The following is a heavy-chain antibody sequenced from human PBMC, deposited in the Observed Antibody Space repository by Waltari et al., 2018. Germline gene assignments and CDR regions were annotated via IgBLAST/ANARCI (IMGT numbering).Heavy chain of an antibody. CDR1: GSTFCDSC. V-gene: IGHV3-49*04. J-gene: IGHJ4*02. Sequence: LMEPGGGLVQPRRAPGLPCRVSGSTFCDSCREWVRQAPGKRLEWVGFIRNRVYGGTTEYAASVRGRFSISRDDSKGIVYLQMNSLKTEDTAVYYCTRDLASTYGDALDYWGQGVLVTVYS. CDR2: IRNRVYGGTT. CDR3: TRDLASTYGDALDY. D-gene: IGHD4-17*01.